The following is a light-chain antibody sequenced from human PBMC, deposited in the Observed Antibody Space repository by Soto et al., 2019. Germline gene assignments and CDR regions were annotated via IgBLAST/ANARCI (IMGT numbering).Light chain of an antibody. V-gene: IGKV3-11*01. CDR1: QSVSSY. CDR2: DAS. CDR3: QQRFNWPRFT. J-gene: IGKJ2*01. Sequence: EIVLTQSPATLSVPPGETATLSCRASQSVSSYLAWYQQKPGQAPRLLIYDASNRATGIPARFSGGGSGTDFTLTISSLEPEDFAVYYCQQRFNWPRFTFGQGTKLEIK.